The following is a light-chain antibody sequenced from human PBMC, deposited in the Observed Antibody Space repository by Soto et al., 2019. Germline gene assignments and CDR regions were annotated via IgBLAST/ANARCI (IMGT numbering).Light chain of an antibody. CDR3: QHFYDYPHS. J-gene: IGKJ3*01. CDR1: QSISSW. Sequence: DIQMTQSPATLSASVGDRVTITCRASQSISSWLAWYQQKPGKAPKLLIYDASSLESGVTSRFSGSGSGTEFTLTISSLQPEDFATYYCQHFYDYPHSFGPGTKVDIK. CDR2: DAS. V-gene: IGKV1-5*01.